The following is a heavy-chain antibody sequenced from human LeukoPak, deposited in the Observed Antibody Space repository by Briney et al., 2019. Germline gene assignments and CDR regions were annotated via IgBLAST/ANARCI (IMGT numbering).Heavy chain of an antibody. CDR1: GFTLSIYW. Sequence: GGSLTLSCGVSGFTLSIYWVRWVRQATEKGVEWVGNIKHDGSEKYYVDSVKGRFAISRDNAKNSLYLQMNSQRAEDTAVYYCARLDCGGDCYFDYWGQGTLVTVSS. V-gene: IGHV3-7*01. CDR3: ARLDCGGDCYFDY. D-gene: IGHD2-21*02. J-gene: IGHJ4*02. CDR2: IKHDGSEK.